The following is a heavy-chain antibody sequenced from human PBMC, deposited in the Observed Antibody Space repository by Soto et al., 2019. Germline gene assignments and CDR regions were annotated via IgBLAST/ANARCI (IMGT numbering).Heavy chain of an antibody. D-gene: IGHD3-10*01. J-gene: IGHJ4*02. CDR2: ISGSGGST. CDR3: AKSITYYYGSGSYNY. V-gene: IGHV3-23*01. Sequence: EVQLLESGGGLVQPGGSLRLSCAASGFTFSSYAMSWVRQAPGKGLEWVSAISGSGGSTYYADSVKGRFTISRDNSKNPLYLQMNSLRAEDTAVYYCAKSITYYYGSGSYNYWGQGTLVTVSS. CDR1: GFTFSSYA.